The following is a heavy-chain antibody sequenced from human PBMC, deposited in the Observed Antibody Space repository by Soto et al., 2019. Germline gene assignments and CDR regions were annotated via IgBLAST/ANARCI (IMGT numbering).Heavy chain of an antibody. V-gene: IGHV4-30-4*01. CDR1: GGSISSDDCY. D-gene: IGHD2-15*01. CDR2: IYYTGRT. J-gene: IGHJ4*02. Sequence: LSLTWCVSGGSISSDDCYWAWIRQPPGEGLEWIGYIYYTGRTSSTPSLESRVTISIDTSKNQFSLKLSSVSAADTAVYYCAREGSSSPEYFDFWGPGTLVTVSS. CDR3: AREGSSSPEYFDF.